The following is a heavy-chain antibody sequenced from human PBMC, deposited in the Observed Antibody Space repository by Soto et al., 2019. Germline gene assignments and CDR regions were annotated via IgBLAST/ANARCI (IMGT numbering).Heavy chain of an antibody. Sequence: RASVKVSCKASGYTFTSYGISCVRQAPGQGLEWMGWISAYSGNTNYAQKLQGRVTRTTDTSTSTAYMELRSLRSDDTAVYYCARFILGIAVAGLDYWGQGTLVTVSS. V-gene: IGHV1-18*01. CDR3: ARFILGIAVAGLDY. CDR2: ISAYSGNT. J-gene: IGHJ4*02. D-gene: IGHD6-19*01. CDR1: GYTFTSYG.